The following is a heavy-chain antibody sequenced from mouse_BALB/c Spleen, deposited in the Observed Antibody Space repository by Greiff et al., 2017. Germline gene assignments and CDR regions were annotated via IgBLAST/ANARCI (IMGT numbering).Heavy chain of an antibody. J-gene: IGHJ2*01. CDR3: ARSGEYGNYFDY. CDR2: ISSGGST. V-gene: IGHV5-6-5*01. Sequence: EVLLVESGGGLVKPGGSLTLSCAASGFTFSSYAMSWVRQTPEKWLEWVASISSGGSTYYPDRVKGRFTISRDNARYNMDLQMSSLRSEDTSMYYCARSGEYGNYFDYWGQGTTLTVSA. D-gene: IGHD2-10*02. CDR1: GFTFSSYA.